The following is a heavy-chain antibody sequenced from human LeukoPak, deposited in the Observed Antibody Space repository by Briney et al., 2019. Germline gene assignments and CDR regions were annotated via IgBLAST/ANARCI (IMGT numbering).Heavy chain of an antibody. CDR2: IYYSGST. CDR1: GGSISSYY. CDR3: ASFMGSSGYFL. Sequence: SETLSLTCTVSGGSISSYYWSWIRQPPGKGLEWIGYIYYSGSTNYNPSLKSRVTISVDTSKNQFSLKLSSVTAADTAVYYCASFMGSSGYFLWGQGTLVTVSS. D-gene: IGHD3-22*01. V-gene: IGHV4-59*08. J-gene: IGHJ4*02.